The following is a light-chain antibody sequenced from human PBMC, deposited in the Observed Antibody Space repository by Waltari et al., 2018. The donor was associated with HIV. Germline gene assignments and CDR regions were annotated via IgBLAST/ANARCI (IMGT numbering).Light chain of an antibody. CDR2: DAS. V-gene: IGLV2-14*03. CDR3: SSYTTTTYV. Sequence: QSALTQPASVSGSPGQSITISCPGNSSDIGDHNFVSWFQQYTGKAPRLLLYDASYRPSGVANRLSGSKSGNPASLTISGLQTEDEAYYFCSSYTTTTYVFGTGTKVTVL. J-gene: IGLJ1*01. CDR1: SSDIGDHNF.